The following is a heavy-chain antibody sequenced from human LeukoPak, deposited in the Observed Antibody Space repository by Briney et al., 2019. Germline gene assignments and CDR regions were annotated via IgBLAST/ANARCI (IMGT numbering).Heavy chain of an antibody. CDR3: ARENSGSYREFDY. J-gene: IGHJ4*02. V-gene: IGHV4-4*07. Sequence: SETLSLTCTVSGGSISSHYWSWIRQPARKGLEWIGRIYTSGSTNYNASLKSRVSMSVDTSKNQFSLKLSSVTAADTAVFYCARENSGSYREFDYWGQGTLATVSS. D-gene: IGHD1-26*01. CDR1: GGSISSHY. CDR2: IYTSGST.